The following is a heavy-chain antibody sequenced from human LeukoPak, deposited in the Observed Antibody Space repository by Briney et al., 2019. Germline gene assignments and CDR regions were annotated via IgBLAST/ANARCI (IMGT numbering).Heavy chain of an antibody. CDR1: GFTFSSYA. CDR3: AREGHCSTTSCYTPFDY. CDR2: ISGSGGDT. D-gene: IGHD2-2*02. V-gene: IGHV3-23*01. J-gene: IGHJ4*02. Sequence: QPGGSLRLSCAASGFTFSSYAMSWVRQAPGKGLEWVSAISGSGGDTYYADSVKGRFTISRDNSKNTLYLQMNSLRADDTAVYYCAREGHCSTTSCYTPFDYWGQGTLVTVSS.